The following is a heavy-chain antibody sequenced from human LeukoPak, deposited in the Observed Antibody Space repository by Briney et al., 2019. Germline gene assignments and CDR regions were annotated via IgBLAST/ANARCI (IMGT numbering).Heavy chain of an antibody. CDR3: ARGDYGDYTVEGGNFDY. V-gene: IGHV4-34*01. Sequence: SETLSLICAVYGRFFRGYYWRWIRQPPGKGLEWIGEIHHSGSTTYTPSLKSRVTISVDTSKNQSSLKLSSVTAADTAVYYCARGDYGDYTVEGGNFDYWGQGTLVTVSS. CDR2: IHHSGST. J-gene: IGHJ4*02. CDR1: GRFFRGYY. D-gene: IGHD4-17*01.